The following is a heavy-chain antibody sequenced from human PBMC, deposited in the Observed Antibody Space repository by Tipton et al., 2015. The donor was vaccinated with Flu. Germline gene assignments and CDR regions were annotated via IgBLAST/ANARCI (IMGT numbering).Heavy chain of an antibody. Sequence: TLSLTCTVSGGSLSSYFWSWIRQPAGKGLEWIGRIYPSGNTNYNPSLQSRVTMSVDTSKNQFSLKLSSVTAADTAVYYCARASGSGTYVIFDYWGQGTLVTVSS. CDR3: ARASGSGTYVIFDY. CDR1: GGSLSSYF. D-gene: IGHD3-10*01. CDR2: IYPSGNT. J-gene: IGHJ4*02. V-gene: IGHV4-4*07.